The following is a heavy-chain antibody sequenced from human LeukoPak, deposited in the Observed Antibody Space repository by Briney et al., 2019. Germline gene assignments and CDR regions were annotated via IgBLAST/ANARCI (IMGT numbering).Heavy chain of an antibody. J-gene: IGHJ2*01. CDR2: IYHNSGGT. CDR1: GYXFTAHY. V-gene: IGHV1-2*02. Sequence: ASVTVSCEASGYXFTAHYIHWVRQAPGQGREWMGEIYHNSGGTNYAQTFQGSGTITGDTSMNTAFMELSRLRADDTAIYYCARGIGTTMFREVITNYFDLWGRGALVTVSS. CDR3: ARGIGTTMFREVITNYFDL. D-gene: IGHD3-10*01.